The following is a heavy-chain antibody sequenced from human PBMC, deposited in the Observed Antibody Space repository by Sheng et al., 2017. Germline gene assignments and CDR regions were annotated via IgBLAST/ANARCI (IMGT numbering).Heavy chain of an antibody. J-gene: IGHJ4*02. CDR1: GGTFSSYA. D-gene: IGHD3-16*01. Sequence: QVQLVQSGAEVKKPGSSVKVSCKASGGTFSSYAITWVRQAPGQGLEWMGGIIPLFGTADYAQKFQGRVTFTADESTSTAYMELNSLRSEDTAMYYCARGGGYYFDSWGQGTLVTVSS. CDR3: ARGGGYYFDS. CDR2: IIPLFGTA. V-gene: IGHV1-69*13.